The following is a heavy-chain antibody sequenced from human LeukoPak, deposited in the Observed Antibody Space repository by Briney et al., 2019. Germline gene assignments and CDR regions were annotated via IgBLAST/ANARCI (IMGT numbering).Heavy chain of an antibody. CDR1: GGSISSSSYY. CDR2: IYYSGST. Sequence: SETLSLTCTVSGGSISSSSYYWGWIRQPPGKGLEWIGSIYYSGSTYYNPSLKSRVTISVDTSRTQFSLKLRSVTVADTAVYYCASGHYPFEYWGQGTLVTVSS. CDR3: ASGHYPFEY. J-gene: IGHJ4*02. D-gene: IGHD1-26*01. V-gene: IGHV4-39*07.